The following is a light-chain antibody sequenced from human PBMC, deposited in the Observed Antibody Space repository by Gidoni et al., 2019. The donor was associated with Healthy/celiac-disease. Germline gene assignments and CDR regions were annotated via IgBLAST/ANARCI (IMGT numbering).Light chain of an antibody. CDR1: SSDVGGYNY. CDR3: SSYTSSSPR. Sequence: QSALPPPASVSGSPGQSITISCTGPSSDVGGYNYVSWYQQHPGKAPKLMIYDVSNRPSGVSNRFSGSKSGNTASQTISGLQAEDEADYYCSSYTSSSPRFGGGTKLTVL. J-gene: IGLJ3*02. CDR2: DVS. V-gene: IGLV2-14*03.